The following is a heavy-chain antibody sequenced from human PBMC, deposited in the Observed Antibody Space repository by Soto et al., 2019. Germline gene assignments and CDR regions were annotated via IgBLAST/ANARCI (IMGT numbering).Heavy chain of an antibody. V-gene: IGHV1-8*01. J-gene: IGHJ6*02. CDR2: MNPNRGNT. D-gene: IGHD2-21*02. CDR1: GYTFTSYD. CDR3: AREVGDRNYYYYGMDV. Sequence: QVQLVQSGAEVKKPGASVKVSCKASGYTFTSYDINWVRQATGQGLEWMGWMNPNRGNTGYAQKFQGRVTMTXXTXIXXAYMELSSLRSEDTAVYYCAREVGDRNYYYYGMDVWGQGTTVTVSS.